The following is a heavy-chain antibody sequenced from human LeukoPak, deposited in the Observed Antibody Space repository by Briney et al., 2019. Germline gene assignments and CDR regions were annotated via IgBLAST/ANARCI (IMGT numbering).Heavy chain of an antibody. CDR1: GFSFSSYW. J-gene: IGHJ4*02. D-gene: IGHD6-19*01. CDR2: INKGGSEK. CDR3: ARGGSGWSFF. Sequence: GGSLRLSCAASGFSFSSYWMSWVRQAPGKGLEWVANINKGGSEKYYVDSVKGRFTISRDNAKNSLFLQMNSLRADDTAVYYCARGGSGWSFFWGQGTLVTVSS. V-gene: IGHV3-7*05.